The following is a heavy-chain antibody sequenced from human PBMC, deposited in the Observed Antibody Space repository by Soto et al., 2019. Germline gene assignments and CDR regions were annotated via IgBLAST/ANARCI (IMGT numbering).Heavy chain of an antibody. CDR3: AKLRSMMVVVISDY. J-gene: IGHJ4*02. V-gene: IGHV3-23*01. D-gene: IGHD3-22*01. CDR2: ISGGGDST. CDR1: GFTFGNYG. Sequence: GGSLRLSCAASGFTFGNYGMVWVRQAPGKGLEWVSAISGGGDSTYYADSVKGRFAISRDNSKNTLYLQMNSLRAEDTAVYYCAKLRSMMVVVISDYWGQGTLVTVSS.